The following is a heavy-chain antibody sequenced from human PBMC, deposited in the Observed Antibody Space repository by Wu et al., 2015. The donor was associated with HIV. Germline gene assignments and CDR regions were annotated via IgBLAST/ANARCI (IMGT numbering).Heavy chain of an antibody. CDR1: GYTFTRYY. V-gene: IGHV1-46*01. Sequence: QVQLVQSGAEVKKPGASVKVSCKASGYTFTRYYMHWVRQAPGQGLEWMGIIKPSGGSTAYAQKFQGRVTMTRDTSTYTVYMELSSLRSEDTAMYYCARQRAYTSGWYIFDYWGQGTLVTVSS. CDR2: IKPSGGST. CDR3: ARQRAYTSGWYIFDY. D-gene: IGHD6-19*01. J-gene: IGHJ4*02.